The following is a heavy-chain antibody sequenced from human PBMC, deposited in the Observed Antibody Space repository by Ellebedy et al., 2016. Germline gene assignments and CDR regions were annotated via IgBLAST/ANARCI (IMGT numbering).Heavy chain of an antibody. CDR3: ARGMRRFKGAFDI. CDR2: MNPNSGNT. D-gene: IGHD3-10*01. J-gene: IGHJ3*02. V-gene: IGHV1-8*01. CDR1: GYTFTSYD. Sequence: ASVKVSCXASGYTFTSYDINWVRQATGQGLEWMGWMNPNSGNTGYAQKFQGRVTMTRNTSISTAYMELSSLRSEDTAVYYCARGMRRFKGAFDIWGQGTMVTVSS.